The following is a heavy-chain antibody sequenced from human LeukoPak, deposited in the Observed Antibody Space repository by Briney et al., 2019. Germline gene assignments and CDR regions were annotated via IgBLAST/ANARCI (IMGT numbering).Heavy chain of an antibody. CDR3: AKDEVLRFLEWLSPGAFDI. V-gene: IGHV3-30*02. CDR2: IRYGGSNK. CDR1: GFTFSSYG. J-gene: IGHJ3*02. D-gene: IGHD3-3*01. Sequence: GGSLRLSCAASGFTFSSYGMHWVRQAPGKGLEWVAFIRYGGSNKYYADSVKGRFTISRDNSKNTLYLQMNSLRAEDTAVYYCAKDEVLRFLEWLSPGAFDIWGQGTMVTVSS.